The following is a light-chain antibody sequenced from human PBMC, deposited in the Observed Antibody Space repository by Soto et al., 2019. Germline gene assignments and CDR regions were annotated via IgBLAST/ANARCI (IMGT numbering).Light chain of an antibody. Sequence: NVLAQSPGTLPLSPGERAALSCRASQSVTKSYLAWYQQKPGQAPRLLIYGASSRATGIPDRFSGSESGTDFTLTINRLEPEDFAVYFCQQYGSSPPTFGQGTKVDIK. CDR3: QQYGSSPPT. J-gene: IGKJ1*01. CDR1: QSVTKSY. V-gene: IGKV3-20*01. CDR2: GAS.